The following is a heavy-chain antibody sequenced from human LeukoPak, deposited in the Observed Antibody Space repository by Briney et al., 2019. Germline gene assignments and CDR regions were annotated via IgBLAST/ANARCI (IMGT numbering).Heavy chain of an antibody. V-gene: IGHV5-51*01. Sequence: GESLKISCKGSGYSFTSYWIGWVRQMPRKGVECMGIIYPGDSDTRYRPSFQGHVTISAARSINTAYLQWSSLKASDTAMYYCARLIGSYPQGAFQHWGQGTLVTVSS. J-gene: IGHJ1*01. CDR1: GYSFTSYW. CDR2: IYPGDSDT. CDR3: ARLIGSYPQGAFQH. D-gene: IGHD1-26*01.